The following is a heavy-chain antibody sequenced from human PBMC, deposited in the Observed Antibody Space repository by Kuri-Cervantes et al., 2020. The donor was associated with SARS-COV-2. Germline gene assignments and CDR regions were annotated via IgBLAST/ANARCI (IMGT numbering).Heavy chain of an antibody. D-gene: IGHD2-2*01. V-gene: IGHV4-34*01. CDR1: GGSFSGYY. CDR2: INHSGNT. CDR3: ARTPYATLLDI. Sequence: SQTLSLTCAVYGGSFSGYYCSWIRQPPGKGLEWIGEINHSGNTNYNPSPKSRVTISVDTAKNQFSPKLSSVSAAYTAVYYCARTPYATLLDIWGQGTMVTVSS. J-gene: IGHJ3*02.